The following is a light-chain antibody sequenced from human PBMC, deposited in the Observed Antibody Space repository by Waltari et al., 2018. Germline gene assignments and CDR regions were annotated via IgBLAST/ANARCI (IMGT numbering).Light chain of an antibody. CDR2: NNN. Sequence: QSVLTQPPSASGTPGQRVTISCSGSSSNIGSNHVNWYQQLPWTAPKLLFYNNNQRPSGVPDRFSASKSGTSASLAISGLQSEDEADYYCATWDDSLNGVVFGGGTKLTVL. J-gene: IGLJ2*01. CDR3: ATWDDSLNGVV. CDR1: SSNIGSNH. V-gene: IGLV1-44*01.